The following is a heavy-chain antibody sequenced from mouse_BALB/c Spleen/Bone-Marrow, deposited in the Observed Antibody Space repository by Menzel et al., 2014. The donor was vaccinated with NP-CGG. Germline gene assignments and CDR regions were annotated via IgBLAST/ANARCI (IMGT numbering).Heavy chain of an antibody. CDR3: ARNFHGSAYFDF. CDR2: ISTYSGNT. Sequence: QVQLQQSGPELVRHGVSVKISCKGSGYKFTDYAMHWVKQSHAKSLEWIGLISTYSGNTHYNQKFKGKATMTVDKSSSTAYMELARLTSEDSAIYYCARNFHGSAYFDFWGQGSTLTVSS. CDR1: GYKFTDYA. V-gene: IGHV1-67*01. J-gene: IGHJ2*01. D-gene: IGHD1-1*01.